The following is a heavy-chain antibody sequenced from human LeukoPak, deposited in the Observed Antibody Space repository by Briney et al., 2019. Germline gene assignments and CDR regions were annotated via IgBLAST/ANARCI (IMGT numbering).Heavy chain of an antibody. CDR3: ATQFLEWLLFDY. J-gene: IGHJ4*02. D-gene: IGHD3-3*01. Sequence: GRSLRLSCAASGFTFSSYSMNWVRQAPGKGLEWVSSISSSSSYIYYADSVKGRFTISRDNAKNSLYLQMNSLRAEDTAVYYCATQFLEWLLFDYWGQGTLVTVSS. CDR1: GFTFSSYS. CDR2: ISSSSSYI. V-gene: IGHV3-21*01.